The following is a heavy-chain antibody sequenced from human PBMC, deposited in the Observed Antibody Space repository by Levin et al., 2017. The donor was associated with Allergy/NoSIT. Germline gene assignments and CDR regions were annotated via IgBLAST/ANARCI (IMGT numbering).Heavy chain of an antibody. CDR2: ISGSASAI. CDR3: ARLVGASDSRALDC. V-gene: IGHV3-48*01. CDR1: GFTFSTYN. J-gene: IGHJ4*02. Sequence: GGSLRLSCAASGFTFSTYNMNWVRQAPGKGLESVSYISGSASAIYYADSVKGRFTVSRDNAKNSLYLQMTSLRAEDTAVYYCARLVGASDSRALDCWGQGTLVSVSS. D-gene: IGHD4/OR15-4a*01.